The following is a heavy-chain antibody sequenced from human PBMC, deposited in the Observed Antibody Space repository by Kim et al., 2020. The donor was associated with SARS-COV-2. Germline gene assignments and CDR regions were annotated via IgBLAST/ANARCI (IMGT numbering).Heavy chain of an antibody. CDR2: SSTI. Sequence: SSTIYYADSVKGRFTISRDNAKNSLYLQMNSLRDEDTAVYYCAREAQVQHWGQGTLVTVSS. V-gene: IGHV3-48*02. J-gene: IGHJ1*01. CDR3: AREAQVQH.